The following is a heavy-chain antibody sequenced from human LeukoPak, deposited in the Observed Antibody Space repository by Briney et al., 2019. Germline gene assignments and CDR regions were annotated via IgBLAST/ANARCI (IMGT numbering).Heavy chain of an antibody. Sequence: SETLSLTCAVYGGSFSGYYWSWIRQPPGKGLEWIGEINHSGSTNYNPSLKSRVTISVDTSKNQFSLKLTSVTAADTAVYYCARDRSGIESHYFDYWGQGTLVTVSS. CDR2: INHSGST. J-gene: IGHJ4*02. V-gene: IGHV4-34*01. D-gene: IGHD1-26*01. CDR3: ARDRSGIESHYFDY. CDR1: GGSFSGYY.